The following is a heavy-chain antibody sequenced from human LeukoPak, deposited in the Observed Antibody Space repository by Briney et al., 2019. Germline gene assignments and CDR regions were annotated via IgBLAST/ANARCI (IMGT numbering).Heavy chain of an antibody. D-gene: IGHD2-15*01. CDR1: GGTFSSYA. CDR3: ARGSPALIVVGEGFDP. Sequence: ASVKVSCKASGGTFSSYATSWVRQAPGQGLEWMGGIIPIFGTANYAQKFQGRVTITADESTSTAYMELSSLRSEDTAVYYCARGSPALIVVGEGFDPWGQGTLVTVSS. J-gene: IGHJ5*02. V-gene: IGHV1-69*13. CDR2: IIPIFGTA.